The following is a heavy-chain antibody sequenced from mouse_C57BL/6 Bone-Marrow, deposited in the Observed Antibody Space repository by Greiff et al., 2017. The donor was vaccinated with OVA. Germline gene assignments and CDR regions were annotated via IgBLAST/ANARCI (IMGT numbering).Heavy chain of an antibody. D-gene: IGHD1-1*01. CDR3: ARRVYYYGSSYLDY. CDR1: GYTFTSYW. J-gene: IGHJ4*01. V-gene: IGHV1-64*01. CDR2: IHHNSGST. Sequence: QVQLKQPGAELVKPGASVKLSCKASGYTFTSYWMHWVKQRPGQGLEWIGMIHHNSGSTNYNEKFKSKATLTVDKSSSTAYMQLSSLTSEDSAVYYCARRVYYYGSSYLDYWGQGTSVTVSS.